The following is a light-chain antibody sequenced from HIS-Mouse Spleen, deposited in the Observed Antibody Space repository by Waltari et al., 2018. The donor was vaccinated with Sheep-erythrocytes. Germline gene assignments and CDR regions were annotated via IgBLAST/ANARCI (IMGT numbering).Light chain of an antibody. Sequence: DIVMTQSPASLAVSLGERATTNCKSSQSVLYSSNNKNYVAWYQQKPGKPPKLLIYWASTRESGVPDRFSGSGSGKDFTLTISSLQAEDVAVYYCQQYYSTPLTFGGGTKVEIK. V-gene: IGKV4-1*01. CDR2: WAS. J-gene: IGKJ4*01. CDR3: QQYYSTPLT. CDR1: QSVLYSSNNKNY.